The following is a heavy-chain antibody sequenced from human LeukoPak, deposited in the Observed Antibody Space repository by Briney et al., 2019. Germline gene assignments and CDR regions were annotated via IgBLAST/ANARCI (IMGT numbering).Heavy chain of an antibody. CDR1: GFTFDDYA. V-gene: IGHV3-9*01. D-gene: IGHD2-2*01. J-gene: IGHJ4*02. CDR2: ISWNSGSI. CDR3: AKGSRSDIVVVPTDY. Sequence: PGRSLRLSCAASGFTFDDYAMHWVRQAPGKGLEWVSGISWNSGSIGYADSVKGRFTISRDNAKNSLYLQMNSLRAEDTALYYCAKGSRSDIVVVPTDYWGQGTLVTVSS.